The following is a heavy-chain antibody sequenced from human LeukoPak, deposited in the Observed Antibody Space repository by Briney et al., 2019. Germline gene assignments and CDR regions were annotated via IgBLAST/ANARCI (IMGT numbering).Heavy chain of an antibody. CDR2: IYYSGST. V-gene: IGHV4-39*07. D-gene: IGHD5-24*01. CDR3: ARVLMEMATAYFDY. CDR1: GGSISSSSYY. J-gene: IGHJ4*02. Sequence: SETLSLTCTVSGGSISSSSYYWAWIRQPPGKGLEWIGSIYYSGSTYYNPSLKSRVTISVDTSKNQFSLKLSSVTAADTAVYYCARVLMEMATAYFDYWGQGTLVTVSS.